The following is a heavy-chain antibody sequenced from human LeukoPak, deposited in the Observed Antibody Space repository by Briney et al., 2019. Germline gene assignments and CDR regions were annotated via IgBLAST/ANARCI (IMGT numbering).Heavy chain of an antibody. D-gene: IGHD6-25*01. J-gene: IGHJ4*02. CDR1: GFSFKFYY. V-gene: IGHV3-21*01. CDR3: ASAAWDY. Sequence: PGGSLRLSCAASGFSFKFYYMSWVRQAPGKGLEWVSSISSSSSYIYYADSVKGRFTISRDNAKNSLYLQMNSLRAEDTAVYYCASAAWDYWGQGTLVTVSS. CDR2: ISSSSSYI.